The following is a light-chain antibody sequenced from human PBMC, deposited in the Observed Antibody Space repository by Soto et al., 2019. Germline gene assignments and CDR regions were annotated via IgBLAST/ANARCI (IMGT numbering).Light chain of an antibody. J-gene: IGLJ7*01. Sequence: QSVLTQPPSVSAAPGQKVTISCSGSGSNIGNNYVHWYQQLPGTAPKLLIYDNDKRPSGIPDRFSGSKSGTSATLGITGLQTGDEADYYCAVWDDSLNAAVFGGGTQLTVL. V-gene: IGLV1-51*01. CDR3: AVWDDSLNAAV. CDR2: DND. CDR1: GSNIGNNY.